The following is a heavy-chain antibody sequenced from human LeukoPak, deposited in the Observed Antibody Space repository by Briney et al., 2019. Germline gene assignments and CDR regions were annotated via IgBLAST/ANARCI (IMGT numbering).Heavy chain of an antibody. CDR1: GGSFSGYY. Sequence: SETLSLTCAVYGGSFSGYYWSWIRQPPGKGLEWIGEINHSGSTNYNPSLKSRVTISVDTSKNQFSLELSSVTAADTAVYYCARVRGPVDYWGQGTLVTVSS. D-gene: IGHD1-26*01. J-gene: IGHJ4*02. CDR3: ARVRGPVDY. V-gene: IGHV4-34*01. CDR2: INHSGST.